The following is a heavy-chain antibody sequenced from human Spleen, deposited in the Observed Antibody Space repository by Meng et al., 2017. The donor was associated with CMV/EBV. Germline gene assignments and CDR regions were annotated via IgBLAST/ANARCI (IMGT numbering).Heavy chain of an antibody. D-gene: IGHD3-10*01. CDR2: IYYTAKT. J-gene: IGHJ5*02. CDR3: ARDDYYGSGSYP. Sequence: SETLSLTCTVSGDSVSSSSYYWGWIRQPPGKGLEWIGSIYYTAKTYNNPSLRGRVTISIDTSKNHFSLKLSSMTAADTAVYYCARDDYYGSGSYPWGQGTLVTVSS. V-gene: IGHV4-39*07. CDR1: GDSVSSSSYY.